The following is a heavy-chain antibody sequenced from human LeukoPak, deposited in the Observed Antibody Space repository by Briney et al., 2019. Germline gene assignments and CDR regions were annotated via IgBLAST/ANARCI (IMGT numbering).Heavy chain of an antibody. Sequence: ASVKVSCKASGYTLSDYYMHWVRQVPGQGLEWMGWINPNTGGTNYAQKFQSRVTLTRDTSISTVYMELSNLRSDDTAVHYCARGELELRGYYYYYYMDVWGKGTTVTVSS. V-gene: IGHV1-2*02. CDR1: GYTLSDYY. J-gene: IGHJ6*03. D-gene: IGHD1-7*01. CDR3: ARGELELRGYYYYYYMDV. CDR2: INPNTGGT.